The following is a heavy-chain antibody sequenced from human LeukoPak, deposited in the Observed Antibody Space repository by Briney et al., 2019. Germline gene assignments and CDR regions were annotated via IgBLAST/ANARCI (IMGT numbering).Heavy chain of an antibody. CDR1: GGSISSSSYY. D-gene: IGHD3-3*01. V-gene: IGHV4-39*01. J-gene: IGHJ4*02. Sequence: SETLSLTCTVSGGSISSSSYYWGWIRQPPGKGLEWIGSIYYSGSTYYNPSLKSRVTISVDTSKNQFSLKLSSVTAADTAVYYCASYDFWSGYYVDYWGQGTLVTVSS. CDR3: ASYDFWSGYYVDY. CDR2: IYYSGST.